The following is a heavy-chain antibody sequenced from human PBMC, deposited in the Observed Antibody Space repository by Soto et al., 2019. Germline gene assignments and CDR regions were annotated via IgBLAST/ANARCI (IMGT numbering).Heavy chain of an antibody. CDR2: ISGDGGLR. Sequence: GGSLRLSCAASGFTFSAHAMSWVRQAPGKGLEWVSVISGDGGLRFYADSVKGRFTISRDNSKNTLYLQMNSLRAEDTAVYYCARSLSVSNHYDYVWGSPPLFLWGQGTLVTVSS. CDR1: GFTFSAHA. CDR3: ARSLSVSNHYDYVWGSPPLFL. V-gene: IGHV3-23*01. D-gene: IGHD3-16*01. J-gene: IGHJ4*02.